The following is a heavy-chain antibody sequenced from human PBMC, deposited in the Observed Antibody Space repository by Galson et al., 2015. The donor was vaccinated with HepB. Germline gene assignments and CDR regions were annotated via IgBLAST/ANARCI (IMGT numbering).Heavy chain of an antibody. CDR3: ARGYAYGSGSNWFDP. Sequence: ETLSLTCTVSGGSISSSSYYWGWIRQPPGKGLEWIGSFYYRGSTYYNPSLQSRVTISVATSKNQFSLKLSPVTAADTSVYYCARGYAYGSGSNWFDPWGQGTLVTVSS. CDR1: GGSISSSSYY. D-gene: IGHD3-10*01. CDR2: FYYRGST. J-gene: IGHJ5*02. V-gene: IGHV4-39*07.